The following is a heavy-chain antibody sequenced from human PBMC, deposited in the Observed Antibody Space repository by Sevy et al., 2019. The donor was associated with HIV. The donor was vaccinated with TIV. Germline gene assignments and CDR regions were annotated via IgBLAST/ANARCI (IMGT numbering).Heavy chain of an antibody. CDR2: IKQDGSEK. V-gene: IGHV3-7*03. D-gene: IGHD1-1*01. CDR3: ARGYDYFDY. Sequence: GGSLRLSCAASGFTFSSYWMSWLRHAPGMGLEWVANIKQDGSEKYYVDSVKGRFTISRDNAKNSLYLQMNSLRAEDTAVYYCARGYDYFDYWGQGTLVTVSS. CDR1: GFTFSSYW. J-gene: IGHJ4*02.